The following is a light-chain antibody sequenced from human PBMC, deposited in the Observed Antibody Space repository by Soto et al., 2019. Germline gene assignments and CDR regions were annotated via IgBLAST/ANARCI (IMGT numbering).Light chain of an antibody. CDR3: QQFGASPHT. CDR1: QDISSY. V-gene: IGKV1-9*01. Sequence: DIQLTQSPSFLSASVGDRVTITCRTSQDISSYLAWYQQKPGKAPQLLISAASTLQSGVPSRFSGSGSGTDFTLTISRLEPEDFAVYYCQQFGASPHTFGQGTKLEIK. J-gene: IGKJ2*01. CDR2: AAS.